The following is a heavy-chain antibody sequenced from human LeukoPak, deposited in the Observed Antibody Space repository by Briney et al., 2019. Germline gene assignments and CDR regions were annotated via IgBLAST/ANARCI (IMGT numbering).Heavy chain of an antibody. V-gene: IGHV3-74*01. CDR2: INSDGSSA. CDR3: ARDSYAAGSFDY. CDR1: GFSFSSYW. J-gene: IGHJ4*02. D-gene: IGHD6-13*01. Sequence: GGSLRLSCAASGFSFSSYWMHWVRQAPGKGLVWVSRINSDGSSATYADSVKGRFTISRDNAKNTLYLQINSLRAEDTAVYYCARDSYAAGSFDYWGQGTLVTVSS.